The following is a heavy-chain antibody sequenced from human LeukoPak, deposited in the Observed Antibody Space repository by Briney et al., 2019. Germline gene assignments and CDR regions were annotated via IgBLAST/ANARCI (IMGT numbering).Heavy chain of an antibody. J-gene: IGHJ4*02. CDR3: AKDSEPLVVAAGHCDY. V-gene: IGHV3-53*01. D-gene: IGHD2-15*01. CDR1: GFTVRSYF. CDR2: IYSGGTT. Sequence: GGSLRLSCAASGFTVRSYFMSWVRQAPGKGLEWVSLIYSGGTTFSEDSVKGRFTISRDNSKSTLYLQMNNLRADDTAVYYCAKDSEPLVVAAGHCDYWGQGTLVTVSS.